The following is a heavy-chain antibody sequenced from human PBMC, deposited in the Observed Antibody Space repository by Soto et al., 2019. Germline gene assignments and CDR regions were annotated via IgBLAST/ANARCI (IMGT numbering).Heavy chain of an antibody. D-gene: IGHD2-2*01. Sequence: ASVKVSCKASGYIFINYGITWVRQAPGQGLEWMGWISGYNGNTKYADKLQGRVTMTTDTSTTTAYMELRSLRSDDTAVYYCARDEVPAANWLDRWVKGTLVTLS. CDR3: ARDEVPAANWLDR. J-gene: IGHJ5*02. CDR2: ISGYNGNT. CDR1: GYIFINYG. V-gene: IGHV1-18*01.